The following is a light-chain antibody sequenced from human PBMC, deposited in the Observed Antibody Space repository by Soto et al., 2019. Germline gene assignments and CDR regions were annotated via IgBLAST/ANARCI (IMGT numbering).Light chain of an antibody. CDR2: SAS. CDR3: HQYGGSPFT. Sequence: ENVLTQSPGTLSLSPGERATLSCRASQTVSSSYLAWYQQKPGQAPRLLMYSASIRATGIPDRFSGSGSGTDFTLTISRLDPEDFAVYYCHQYGGSPFTFGGGTKVEIK. J-gene: IGKJ4*01. V-gene: IGKV3-20*01. CDR1: QTVSSSY.